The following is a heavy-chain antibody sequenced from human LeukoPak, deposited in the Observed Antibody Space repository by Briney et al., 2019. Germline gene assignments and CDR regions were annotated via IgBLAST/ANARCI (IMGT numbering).Heavy chain of an antibody. CDR2: FDPEDGET. J-gene: IGHJ6*02. D-gene: IGHD6-19*01. Sequence: GASVKVSCKVSGYTLTELSMHWVRQAPGKGLEWMGGFDPEDGETIYAQKFQGRVTMTEDTSTVTAYMELSSLRSEDTAVYYCATVLAGRRVYYYYYYGMDVWGQGTTVTVSS. V-gene: IGHV1-24*01. CDR3: ATVLAGRRVYYYYYYGMDV. CDR1: GYTLTELS.